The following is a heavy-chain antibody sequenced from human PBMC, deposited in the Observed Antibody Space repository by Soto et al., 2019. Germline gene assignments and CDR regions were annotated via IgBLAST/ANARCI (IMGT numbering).Heavy chain of an antibody. D-gene: IGHD4-17*01. CDR1: GFTFTTYW. V-gene: IGHV3-74*01. J-gene: IGHJ4*02. CDR2: INPDGSRT. CDR3: ARDYGASPDY. Sequence: EVQLVESGGGLVQPGGSLRLSCAASGFTFTTYWMHGVRQAPGKGLVWVSRINPDGSRTGYADSVKGRFTISRDNAKNTLYLQMNSLRAEDTAVYYCARDYGASPDYRGQGTLVTVSS.